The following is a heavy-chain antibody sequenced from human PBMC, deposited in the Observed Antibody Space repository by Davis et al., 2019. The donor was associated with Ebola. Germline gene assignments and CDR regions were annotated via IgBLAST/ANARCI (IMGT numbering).Heavy chain of an antibody. D-gene: IGHD1-26*01. V-gene: IGHV3-30-3*01. CDR2: ISYDGSNK. Sequence: PGGSLSLSCAASRFTFSSYAMHWVRQAPGKGLEWVAVISYDGSNKYYADSVKGRFTISRDNSKNTLSLQMDSLRAEDTAVYYCARSIGTYLGGADYWGQGTLVTVSS. CDR3: ARSIGTYLGGADY. CDR1: RFTFSSYA. J-gene: IGHJ4*02.